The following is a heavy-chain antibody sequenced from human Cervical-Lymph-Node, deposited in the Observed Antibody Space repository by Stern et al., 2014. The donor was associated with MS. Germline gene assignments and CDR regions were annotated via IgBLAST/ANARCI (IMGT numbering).Heavy chain of an antibody. D-gene: IGHD1-26*01. Sequence: QVQLQESGPGLVKPSETLSLTCTVSGDSISTYYWSWIRQPPGKGLEWIGYIHHSGNTNSNPPLKSRVPVSLDPSKNQFSLKLNSMTAADTAVYYCARLGDVAKWGQGTLVIVSS. V-gene: IGHV4-59*08. J-gene: IGHJ4*02. CDR1: GDSISTYY. CDR2: IHHSGNT. CDR3: ARLGDVAK.